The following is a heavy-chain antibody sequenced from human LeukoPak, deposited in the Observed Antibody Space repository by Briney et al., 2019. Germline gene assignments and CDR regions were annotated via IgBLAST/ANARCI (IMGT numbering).Heavy chain of an antibody. CDR3: AKVPIRKGIPYYFDY. Sequence: PGGSLRLSCAASGFTFSSYAMSWVRQAPGKGLEWVSAISGSGGSTYYADPVKGRFTISRDNSKNTLHLQMNSLRAEDTAVYYCAKVPIRKGIPYYFDYWGQGTLVTVSS. V-gene: IGHV3-23*01. D-gene: IGHD1-14*01. CDR1: GFTFSSYA. J-gene: IGHJ4*02. CDR2: ISGSGGST.